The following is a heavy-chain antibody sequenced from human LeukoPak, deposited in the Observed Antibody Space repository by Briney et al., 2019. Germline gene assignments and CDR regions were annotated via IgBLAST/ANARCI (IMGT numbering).Heavy chain of an antibody. Sequence: GGTLALSCAASGFTFSSYWMSWVRQAPGKGLEWVASIKQDGSEKFYVDSVKGRFTISIDNAKNPLYLQMNSLRAEDTAVYYCARGPSSWYQAGWFDPWGQGTLVIVSS. J-gene: IGHJ5*02. CDR2: IKQDGSEK. D-gene: IGHD6-13*01. CDR3: ARGPSSWYQAGWFDP. V-gene: IGHV3-7*01. CDR1: GFTFSSYW.